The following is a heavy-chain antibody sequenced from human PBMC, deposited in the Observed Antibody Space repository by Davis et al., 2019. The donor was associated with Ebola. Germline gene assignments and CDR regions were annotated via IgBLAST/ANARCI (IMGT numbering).Heavy chain of an antibody. CDR1: GYSFTSYW. D-gene: IGHD6-13*01. J-gene: IGHJ6*02. Sequence: GESLKISCKGSGYSFTSYWISWVRQMPGKGLEWMGRIDPSDSYTNYSPSFQGHVTISADKSISTAYLQWSSLKASDTAMYYCARSFVRIEAADDLYYYYGMDVWGQGTTVTVSS. CDR3: ARSFVRIEAADDLYYYYGMDV. V-gene: IGHV5-10-1*01. CDR2: IDPSDSYT.